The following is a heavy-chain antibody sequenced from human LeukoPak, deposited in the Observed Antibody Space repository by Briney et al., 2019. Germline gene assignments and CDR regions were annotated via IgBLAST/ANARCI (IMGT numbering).Heavy chain of an antibody. CDR2: IIPIFGTA. CDR1: VCTFSHYA. D-gene: IGHD3-22*01. V-gene: IGHV1-69*05. J-gene: IGHJ4*02. Sequence: GAAVTVSCKASVCTFSHYAISWVRQAPGRALEWMGGIIPIFGTANYAQKFQGRVTITTDESTSTAYMELSSLRSEDTAVYYCARGGQLVYYDSSGYYLNWGQGTLVTVSS. CDR3: ARGGQLVYYDSSGYYLN.